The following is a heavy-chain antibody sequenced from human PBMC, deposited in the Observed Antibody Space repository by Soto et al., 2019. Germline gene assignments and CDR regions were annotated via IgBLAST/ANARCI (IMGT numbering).Heavy chain of an antibody. CDR1: GFTFSSYW. V-gene: IGHV3-7*01. CDR3: ARVLVFGVVITFDY. D-gene: IGHD3-3*01. CDR2: IKQDGSEK. J-gene: IGHJ4*02. Sequence: EVQLVESGGGLVQPGGSLRLSCAASGFTFSSYWMSWVRQAPGKGLEWVANIKQDGSEKYYVDSVKGRFTISRDNARNSLYLQMNSLRAEDTAVYYCARVLVFGVVITFDYWGQGTLVTVSS.